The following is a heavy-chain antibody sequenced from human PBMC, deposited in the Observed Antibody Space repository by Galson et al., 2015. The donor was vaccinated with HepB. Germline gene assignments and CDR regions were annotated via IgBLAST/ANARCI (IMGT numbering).Heavy chain of an antibody. D-gene: IGHD6-13*01. V-gene: IGHV3-73*01. CDR2: IRSKATNYAA. CDR1: GFTFSGSA. J-gene: IGHJ4*02. Sequence: SLRLSCAASGFTFSGSAIHWVRQASGRGPEWIGHIRSKATNYAALYVPSLKGRFTISRDDSKNMAYPHRRSLKTDDTAVYYCVRSGDFSGYSSRWGQGTLVTVSS. CDR3: VRSGDFSGYSSR.